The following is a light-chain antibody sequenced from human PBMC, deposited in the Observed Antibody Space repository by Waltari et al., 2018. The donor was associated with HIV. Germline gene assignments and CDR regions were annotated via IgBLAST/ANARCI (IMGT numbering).Light chain of an antibody. CDR1: SSAVGAYDF. CDR3: CSYAGTYTLK. J-gene: IGLJ2*01. V-gene: IGLV2-11*01. CDR2: DVT. Sequence: QSALTQPRPASASPGQSVTISCTGPSSAVGAYDFVSWYQLLPGEAPTLMIYDVTKRPSGVPDRFSGSKSANTASLTISGLQAEDEAEYYCCSYAGTYTLKFGGGTKLTV.